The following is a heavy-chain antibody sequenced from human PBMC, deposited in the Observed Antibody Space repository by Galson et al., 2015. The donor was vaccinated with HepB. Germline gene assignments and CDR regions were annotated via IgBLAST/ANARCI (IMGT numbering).Heavy chain of an antibody. Sequence: SLRLSCATSGFTFSDYYMSWIRQAPGKGLEWVSYISSSGTYRNYADSVEGRFTISRDNAKNSLYLQMNSLRAEDTAVYYCARLVTVTRSAFDYWGQGTLVTVSS. CDR2: ISSSGTYR. CDR1: GFTFSDYY. CDR3: ARLVTVTRSAFDY. J-gene: IGHJ4*02. V-gene: IGHV3-11*06. D-gene: IGHD4-17*01.